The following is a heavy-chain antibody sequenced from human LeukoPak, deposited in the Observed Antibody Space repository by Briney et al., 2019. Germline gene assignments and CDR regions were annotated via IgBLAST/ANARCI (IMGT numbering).Heavy chain of an antibody. CDR1: GFIFSSYG. CDR3: VRRAGGYSHPYDY. J-gene: IGHJ4*02. Sequence: PGGSLRLSCAASGFIFSSYGMSWVRQAPGKGLEWVSFMSGSGDSTYYADSVKGRFTISRDNSKNTLYLQMNSLRAEDTAVYYCVRRAGGYSHPYDYWGQGTLVTVSS. CDR2: MSGSGDST. V-gene: IGHV3-23*01. D-gene: IGHD4-23*01.